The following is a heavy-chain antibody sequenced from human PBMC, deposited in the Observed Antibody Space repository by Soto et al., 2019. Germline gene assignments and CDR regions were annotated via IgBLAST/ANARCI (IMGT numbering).Heavy chain of an antibody. CDR1: GVTFDNYG. V-gene: IGHV3-23*01. Sequence: PGGSLRLSCVVSGVTFDNYGMSWVRQAPGKGLEWVSAISGSGDSTYYADSVKGRFTISRDNSKNTLFLQMNSLRVEDTAVYYCARVGRYRSSTSCYYYGMDVWGQGTKVTVYS. J-gene: IGHJ6*02. D-gene: IGHD2-2*01. CDR2: ISGSGDST. CDR3: ARVGRYRSSTSCYYYGMDV.